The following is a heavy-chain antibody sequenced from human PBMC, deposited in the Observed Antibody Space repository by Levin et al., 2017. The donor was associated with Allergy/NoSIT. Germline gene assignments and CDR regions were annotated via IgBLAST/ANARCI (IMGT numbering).Heavy chain of an antibody. J-gene: IGHJ4*02. D-gene: IGHD4-17*01. V-gene: IGHV3-73*01. CDR3: TQRPSTGEDY. CDR1: GFTFSDSA. Sequence: KVSCAASGFTFSDSAIHWVRQASGKGLEWVGRIRSEVNSYATGYAASVKGRFTISRDDSKNTAYLQMNSLKTEDTAVYYCTQRPSTGEDYWGLGTLVTVSS. CDR2: IRSEVNSYAT.